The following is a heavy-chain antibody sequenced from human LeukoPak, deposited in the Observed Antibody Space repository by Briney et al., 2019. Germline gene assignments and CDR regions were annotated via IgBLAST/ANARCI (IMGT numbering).Heavy chain of an antibody. D-gene: IGHD5-12*01. CDR2: INADNGNI. Sequence: GASVKVSGKASGYTFTKYGVSWVRQAPGQGLEWIGWINADNGNINYAQNLQGRVTVTTDTSTSTAYMELRSLRSDDTAVYYCARDIAYNIDYWGQGTLVTVSS. J-gene: IGHJ4*02. V-gene: IGHV1-18*04. CDR3: ARDIAYNIDY. CDR1: GYTFTKYG.